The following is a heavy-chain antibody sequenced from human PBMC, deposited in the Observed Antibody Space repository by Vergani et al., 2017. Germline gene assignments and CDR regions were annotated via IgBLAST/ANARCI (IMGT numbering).Heavy chain of an antibody. CDR3: ARFAYTIFGVVTTVFDS. Sequence: QLQLQESCPGLVKPSETLSLTCTISGGSISSSSYYWGWLRQPPGKVLEWIGSIYYSGSTYYNPSLKSRVTISVDTSKNHFSLKLSSVTAAHTAVYYCARFAYTIFGVVTTVFDSWGQGTMVTVSS. J-gene: IGHJ3*02. V-gene: IGHV4-39*07. CDR2: IYYSGST. D-gene: IGHD3-3*01. CDR1: GGSISSSSYY.